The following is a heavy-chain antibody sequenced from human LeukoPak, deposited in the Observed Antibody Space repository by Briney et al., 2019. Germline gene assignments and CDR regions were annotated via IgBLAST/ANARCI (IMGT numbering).Heavy chain of an antibody. CDR2: INPNSGGT. CDR3: AREGNLWFGELLSDGYFDY. V-gene: IGHV1-2*02. J-gene: IGHJ4*02. Sequence: ASVKVSCKASVYTFTGYYMHWVRQAPGQGREWMGWINPNSGGTNYAQKFQGRVTMTRDTSISTAYMELSRLRSDDTAVYYCAREGNLWFGELLSDGYFDYWGQGTLVTVSS. CDR1: VYTFTGYY. D-gene: IGHD3-10*01.